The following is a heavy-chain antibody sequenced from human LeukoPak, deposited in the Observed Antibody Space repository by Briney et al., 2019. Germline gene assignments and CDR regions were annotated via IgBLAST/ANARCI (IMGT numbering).Heavy chain of an antibody. CDR3: AKDLTKIRFLEWLLDFDY. D-gene: IGHD3-3*01. Sequence: PGGSLRLSCAASGFTFSSYAMSWVRQAPGKGLEWVSAVSGSGGSTYYADSVKGRFTISRDNSKNTLYLQMNSLRAEDTAVYYCAKDLTKIRFLEWLLDFDYWGQGTLVTVSS. V-gene: IGHV3-23*01. CDR1: GFTFSSYA. CDR2: VSGSGGST. J-gene: IGHJ4*02.